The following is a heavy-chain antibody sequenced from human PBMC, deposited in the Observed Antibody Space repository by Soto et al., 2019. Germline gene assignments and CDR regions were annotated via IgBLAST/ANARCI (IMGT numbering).Heavy chain of an antibody. V-gene: IGHV3-21*01. D-gene: IGHD3-3*01. Sequence: EVQLVESGGGLVKPGGSLRLSCAASGFTFSSYSMNWVRQAPGKGLEWVSSISSSSSYIYYADSAKGRFTISRDNAKNSLYLQMNSLRAEDTAVYYCAREAMYYDFWSGYSNYGDYWGQGTLVTVSS. J-gene: IGHJ4*02. CDR3: AREAMYYDFWSGYSNYGDY. CDR2: ISSSSSYI. CDR1: GFTFSSYS.